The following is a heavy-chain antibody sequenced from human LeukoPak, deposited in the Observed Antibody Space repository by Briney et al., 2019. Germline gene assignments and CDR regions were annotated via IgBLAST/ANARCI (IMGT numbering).Heavy chain of an antibody. CDR2: IYYSGST. Sequence: SETLSLTCTVSGGSISSYYWSWIRQPPGKGLEWIGYIYYSGSTNYNPSLKSRVTISVDTSKNQFSLKLSSVTAADTAVYYCARGISVTPYYGMDVWGQGTTVTVSS. V-gene: IGHV4-59*08. D-gene: IGHD4-17*01. CDR3: ARGISVTPYYGMDV. J-gene: IGHJ6*02. CDR1: GGSISSYY.